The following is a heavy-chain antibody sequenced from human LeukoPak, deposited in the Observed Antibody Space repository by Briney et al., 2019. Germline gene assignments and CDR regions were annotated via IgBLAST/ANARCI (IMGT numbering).Heavy chain of an antibody. V-gene: IGHV3-21*04. CDR3: AKEVSRVTTFYFDY. Sequence: GGSLRLSCAASGFTFSSYSMNWVRQAPGKGLEWVSSISSSSSYIYYADSVKGRFTISRDNAKNSLYLQMNSLRAEDTAVYYCAKEVSRVTTFYFDYWGQGTLVTVSS. J-gene: IGHJ4*02. CDR1: GFTFSSYS. D-gene: IGHD4-17*01. CDR2: ISSSSSYI.